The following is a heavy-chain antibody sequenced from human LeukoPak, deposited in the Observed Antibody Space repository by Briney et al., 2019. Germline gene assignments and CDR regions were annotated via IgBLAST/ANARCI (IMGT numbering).Heavy chain of an antibody. V-gene: IGHV1-18*01. J-gene: IGHJ6*02. CDR2: ISAYNGNT. CDR3: ARSRPQGYYGMDV. Sequence: ASVKVSCKASGGTFSSYAISWVRQAPGQGLEWMGWISAYNGNTNYAQKLQGRVTMTTDTSTSTAYMELRSLRSDDTAVYYCARSRPQGYYGMDVWGQGTTVTVSS. CDR1: GGTFSSYA.